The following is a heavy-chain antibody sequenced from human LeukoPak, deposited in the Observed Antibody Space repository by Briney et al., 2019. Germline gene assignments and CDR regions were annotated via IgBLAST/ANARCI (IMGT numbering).Heavy chain of an antibody. CDR2: TYSNGRT. J-gene: IGHJ4*02. CDR3: ARDYIYGFDY. CDR1: GFTVSSNY. Sequence: PGGSLRLSCAASGFTVSSNYMSWVRQAPGKGLEWVSVTYSNGRTYYADSVKGRFTISRDNAKNSLYLQMNSLRAEDTAVYYCARDYIYGFDYWGQGTLVTVSS. D-gene: IGHD5-18*01. V-gene: IGHV3-53*01.